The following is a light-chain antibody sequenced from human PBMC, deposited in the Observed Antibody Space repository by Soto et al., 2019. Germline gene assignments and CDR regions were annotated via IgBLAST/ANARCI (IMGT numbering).Light chain of an antibody. Sequence: DVVLTQSPLSLPVTLGQPASISCRSSQSLVYSDGNTYLNWFHQRPGQSPRRLIFKVSSRDSGVQDRFSGSGSGTDFTLRISRVEAEDVGVYYGMKGTHWPLTFGQGTRLEIK. J-gene: IGKJ5*01. V-gene: IGKV2-30*01. CDR2: KVS. CDR1: QSLVYSDGNTY. CDR3: MKGTHWPLT.